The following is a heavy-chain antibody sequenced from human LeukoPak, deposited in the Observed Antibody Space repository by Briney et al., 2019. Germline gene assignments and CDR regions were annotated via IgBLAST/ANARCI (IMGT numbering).Heavy chain of an antibody. D-gene: IGHD2-15*01. Sequence: GGSLRLSCAASGFTFSSYPMSSVRQAPWKGLEGVSAISGSGGSTYYADSVKGRFTIPRDNSKNTLYLQMNSLRAEDTAVYYCAKDWDVAASPFDYWGQGTLVTVSS. CDR3: AKDWDVAASPFDY. CDR1: GFTFSSYP. V-gene: IGHV3-23*01. J-gene: IGHJ4*02. CDR2: ISGSGGST.